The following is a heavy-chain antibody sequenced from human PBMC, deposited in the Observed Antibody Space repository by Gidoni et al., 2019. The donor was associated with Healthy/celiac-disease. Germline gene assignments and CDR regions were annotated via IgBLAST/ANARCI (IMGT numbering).Heavy chain of an antibody. CDR3: ARDGRDGYNYCAFDI. V-gene: IGHV3-30*01. CDR1: GFTFSSYA. CDR2: ISYDGSNK. J-gene: IGHJ3*02. Sequence: QVQLVESGGGVVQPGRSLRLSCAASGFTFSSYAMHWVRQAPGKGLEWVAVISYDGSNKYYADSGKGRFTISRDNSKNTLYLQMNSLRAEDTAVYYCARDGRDGYNYCAFDIWGQGTMVTVSS. D-gene: IGHD5-12*01.